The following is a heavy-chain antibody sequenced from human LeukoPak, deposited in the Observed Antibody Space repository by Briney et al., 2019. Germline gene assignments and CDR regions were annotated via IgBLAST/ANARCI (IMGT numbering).Heavy chain of an antibody. CDR3: AASRIQLWNNHNY. V-gene: IGHV3-7*01. D-gene: IGHD5-18*01. CDR1: GFTFSNYW. Sequence: GGSLRLSCAASGFTFSNYWMSWVRQAPGKGLEWVANIKEDGREKYYVDSVKGRLTISRDNAKNSLYLQMNSLSVDDTAVYYCAASRIQLWNNHNYWGQGTLVTVSS. J-gene: IGHJ4*02. CDR2: IKEDGREK.